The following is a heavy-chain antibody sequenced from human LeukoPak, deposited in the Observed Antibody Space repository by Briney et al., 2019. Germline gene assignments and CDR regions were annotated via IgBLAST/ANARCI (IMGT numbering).Heavy chain of an antibody. J-gene: IGHJ4*02. Sequence: GGSLRLSCAASGFTFSTYAMTWVRQAPGKGLEWVSAISGQSSSIYYADPVKGRFTVSRDNSKNTLYLQMNSLRAEDTAIYFCAKDVGNWGGYFDYWGQGTLVTVSS. CDR1: GFTFSTYA. D-gene: IGHD7-27*01. CDR3: AKDVGNWGGYFDY. V-gene: IGHV3-23*01. CDR2: ISGQSSSI.